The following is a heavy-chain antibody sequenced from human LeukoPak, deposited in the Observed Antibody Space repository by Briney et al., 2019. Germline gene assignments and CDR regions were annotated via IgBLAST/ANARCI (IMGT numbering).Heavy chain of an antibody. V-gene: IGHV4-38-2*02. CDR3: ACGSYGANGYSYGENFFEY. CDR2: IHHEEIT. Sequence: PSETLSLTCSISSYSLSSGYFWGWIRQPPGTGLEWIWNIHHEEITYYNPSLKSRLTKAEYLPKNQFSLQLTSVTAADTAVYYCACGSYGANGYSYGENFFEYWGQGTLVTVSS. J-gene: IGHJ4*02. CDR1: SYSLSSGYF. D-gene: IGHD4/OR15-4a*01.